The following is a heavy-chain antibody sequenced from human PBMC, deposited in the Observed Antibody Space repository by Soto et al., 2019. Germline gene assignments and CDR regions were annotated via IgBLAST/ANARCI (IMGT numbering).Heavy chain of an antibody. D-gene: IGHD3-10*01. J-gene: IGHJ4*02. CDR2: LSTYNGNT. CDR3: AKEGGVGVYSFDY. CDR1: VYTVTSYG. V-gene: IGHV1-18*01. Sequence: QVQLVQSGAEVKKPGASVKVSCKASVYTVTSYGISWVRQAPGQGLEWMGWLSTYNGNTNYAQKLQGRVTMTTDTSTSTVYMELRSLRSDDTAVYYCAKEGGVGVYSFDYWGQGTLVTVSS.